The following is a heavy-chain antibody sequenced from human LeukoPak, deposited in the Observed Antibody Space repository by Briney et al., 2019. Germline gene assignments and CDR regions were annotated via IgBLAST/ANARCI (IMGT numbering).Heavy chain of an antibody. CDR3: ARVPNGRIPSSTYYYYYGMDV. CDR1: GGSVISSHW. J-gene: IGHJ6*02. D-gene: IGHD1-26*01. CDR2: IHHSGGT. V-gene: IGHV4-4*02. Sequence: SETLSLTCAVSGGSVISSHWWSWVRQPPGKGLEWIGEIHHSGGTNYNPSLKSRVTVSLDTSKNQFSLRLSSVTAADTAVYYCARVPNGRIPSSTYYYYYGMDVWGQGTTVTVSS.